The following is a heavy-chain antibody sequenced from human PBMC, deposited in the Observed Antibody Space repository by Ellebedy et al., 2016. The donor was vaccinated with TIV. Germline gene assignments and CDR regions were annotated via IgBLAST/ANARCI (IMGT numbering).Heavy chain of an antibody. J-gene: IGHJ4*02. CDR3: TKRADNWGFFDY. Sequence: PGGSLRLSCAASGFTFSDYVMAWVRQVPGKGLEWVSAVSESDGRTFYADSVKGRFTISRDNSKNTLFRQMNSLTAGDTAVYYCTKRADNWGFFDYWGQGTLVTVSS. CDR2: VSESDGRT. V-gene: IGHV3-23*01. CDR1: GFTFSDYV. D-gene: IGHD1-1*01.